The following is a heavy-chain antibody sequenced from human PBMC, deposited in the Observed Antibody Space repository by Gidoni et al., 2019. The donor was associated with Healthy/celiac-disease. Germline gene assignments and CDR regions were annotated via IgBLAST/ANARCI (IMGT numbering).Heavy chain of an antibody. CDR2: IYNRGST. CDR1: GGAISSSSYY. J-gene: IGHJ4*02. CDR3: ARPKYDFWSGYAPTSRDVSDY. D-gene: IGHD3-3*01. Sequence: QLQLQVSGPGMVKPSETMCLTCTVAGGAISSSSYYWGWIRQPPGEGLEWIGSIYNRGSTYYNLSRKSRVTISVDTSKNQFSLTLGSVTAADTAVYYCARPKYDFWSGYAPTSRDVSDYWGQGTLVTVSS. V-gene: IGHV4-39*01.